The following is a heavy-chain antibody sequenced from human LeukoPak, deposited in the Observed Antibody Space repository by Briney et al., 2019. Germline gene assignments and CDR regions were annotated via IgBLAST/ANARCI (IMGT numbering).Heavy chain of an antibody. CDR1: GFTFSSYS. V-gene: IGHV3-21*01. D-gene: IGHD6-19*01. CDR2: ISGSSSYI. J-gene: IGHJ3*02. Sequence: PGESLRLSCAASGFTFSSYSMNWVRRAPGKGLEWVSSISGSSSYINYADSVKGRFTISRDNAQNSLFLQLNSLRAEDTAVYYCARDPYSSGWYKDAFDIWGQGTMVTVSS. CDR3: ARDPYSSGWYKDAFDI.